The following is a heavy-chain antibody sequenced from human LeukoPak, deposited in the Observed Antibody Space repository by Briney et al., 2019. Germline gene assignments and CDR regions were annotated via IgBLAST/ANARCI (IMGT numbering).Heavy chain of an antibody. CDR2: INHSGST. CDR3: AGVASQVGATEEYYFDY. CDR1: GGSFSGYY. D-gene: IGHD1-26*01. V-gene: IGHV4-34*01. J-gene: IGHJ4*02. Sequence: PSETLSLTCAVYGGSFSGYYWSWIRQPPGKGLEWIGEINHSGSTNYNPSLKSRVTISVDTSKNQFSLKLSSVTAADTAVYYCAGVASQVGATEEYYFDYWGQGTLVTVSS.